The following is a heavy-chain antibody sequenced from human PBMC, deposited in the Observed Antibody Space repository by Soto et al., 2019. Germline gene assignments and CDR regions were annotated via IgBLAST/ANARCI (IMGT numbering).Heavy chain of an antibody. CDR1: GYSFTSYW. V-gene: IGHV5-51*01. D-gene: IGHD2-15*01. CDR2: IYPGDSDT. Sequence: GESLKISCKASGYSFTSYWIGWVRQTPEKGLEWMGMIYPGDSDTRYSPSFQGQVTISADKSINTAYLQWSSLKASDTAMYYCGRPYANGGHTAFASWGQGSLVTVSS. J-gene: IGHJ4*02. CDR3: GRPYANGGHTAFAS.